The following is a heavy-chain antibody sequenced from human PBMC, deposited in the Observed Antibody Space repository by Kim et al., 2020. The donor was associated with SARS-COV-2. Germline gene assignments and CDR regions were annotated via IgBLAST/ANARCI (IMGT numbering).Heavy chain of an antibody. CDR2: INAGNGDT. D-gene: IGHD1-1*01. Sequence: ASVKVSCKASGYTFNTYAVHWVRQAPGQSLEWVGWINAGNGDTKYSQKLQDRVTLTRDTSASIAYLELRRLRTEDTAIYYCGRDNAGIVLEEGLFYKYGMDVWGQGTAVTVSS. V-gene: IGHV1-3*01. CDR3: GRDNAGIVLEEGLFYKYGMDV. J-gene: IGHJ6*02. CDR1: GYTFNTYA.